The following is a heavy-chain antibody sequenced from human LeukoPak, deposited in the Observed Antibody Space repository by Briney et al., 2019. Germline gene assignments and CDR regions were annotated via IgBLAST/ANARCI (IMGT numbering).Heavy chain of an antibody. CDR1: GFTFSGSA. V-gene: IGHV3-73*01. Sequence: GSLKLSCAASGFTFSGSAMHWVRPASGKGLEWVGRIRSKANSYATAYAASVKGRFTISRDDSKNTAYLQMNSLKTEDTAVYYCTRHLRNPDYGVDYWAREPWSPSPQ. J-gene: IGHJ4*02. CDR3: TRHLRNPDYGVDY. D-gene: IGHD1-14*01. CDR2: IRSKANSYAT.